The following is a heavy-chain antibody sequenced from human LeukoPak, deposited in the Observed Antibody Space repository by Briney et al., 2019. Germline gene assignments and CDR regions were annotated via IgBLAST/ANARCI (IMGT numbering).Heavy chain of an antibody. CDR3: ARLAPQRPAARRRRWFDP. J-gene: IGHJ5*02. CDR1: GFTFSSYS. CDR2: INHSGST. Sequence: GSLRLSCAASGFTFSSYSMNWVRQPPGKGLEWIGEINHSGSTNYNPSLKSRVTISVDTSKNQFSLKLSSVTAADTAVYYCARLAPQRPAARRRRWFDPWGQGTLVTVSS. V-gene: IGHV4-34*01. D-gene: IGHD2-2*01.